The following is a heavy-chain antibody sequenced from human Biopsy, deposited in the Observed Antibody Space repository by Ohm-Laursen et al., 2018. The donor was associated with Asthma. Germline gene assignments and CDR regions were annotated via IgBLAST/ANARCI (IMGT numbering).Heavy chain of an antibody. CDR3: ARKAGSCISRTCYSLDF. Sequence: SVKGSCKSLGGTFNTYVIGWVRQAPGQGLGWMGGINPVFGTTTYPQKFQDRVTITADDSTSTVYMELSSLRSEDTAVYYCARKAGSCISRTCYSLDFWGQGTLVTVSS. J-gene: IGHJ4*02. D-gene: IGHD2-2*01. CDR2: INPVFGTT. V-gene: IGHV1-69*13. CDR1: GGTFNTYV.